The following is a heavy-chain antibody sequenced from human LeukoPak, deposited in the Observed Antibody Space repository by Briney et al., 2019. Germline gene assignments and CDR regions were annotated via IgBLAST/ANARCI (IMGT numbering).Heavy chain of an antibody. J-gene: IGHJ5*02. CDR1: GFTFSNAW. Sequence: PGGSLRLSCAASGFTFSNAWMRWARLPPGRGVGWVGRIKSKTDGGTTDYAAPVKGRFTISRDDSKNTLYLQMNSLKAEDTAVYYCTSLGYCSSTSCRRGNWFDPWGQGTLVTVSS. D-gene: IGHD2-2*01. CDR2: IKSKTDGGTT. CDR3: TSLGYCSSTSCRRGNWFDP. V-gene: IGHV3-15*01.